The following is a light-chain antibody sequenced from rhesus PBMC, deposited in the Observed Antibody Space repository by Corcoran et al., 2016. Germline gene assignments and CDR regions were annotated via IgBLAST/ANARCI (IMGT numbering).Light chain of an antibody. J-gene: IGKJ1*01. CDR3: PQCHTSPWT. V-gene: IGKV1-21*01. CDR2: KAS. CDR1: HAISPW. Sequence: DIQMTQSPSSLSASVGDRVTITCRASHAISPWLAWYQQKPGKAPNLLIYKASSLQAGAPSRFSGSGSGTNFPLTITDLQPEDFAPYFCPQCHTSPWTFGHGTKVEI.